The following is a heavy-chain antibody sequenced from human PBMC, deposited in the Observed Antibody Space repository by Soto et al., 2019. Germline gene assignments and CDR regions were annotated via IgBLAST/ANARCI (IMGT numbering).Heavy chain of an antibody. CDR1: GGSISSGGYY. Sequence: SETLSLTCTVSGGSISSGGYYWSWIRQHPGKGLEWIGYIYYSGSTYYNPSLKSRVTISVDTSKNQFSLKLSSVTAADTAVYYCARVSGSGSYYKKEESYYYGMEVWGQGTTVTSP. V-gene: IGHV4-31*03. D-gene: IGHD3-10*01. J-gene: IGHJ6*02. CDR2: IYYSGST. CDR3: ARVSGSGSYYKKEESYYYGMEV.